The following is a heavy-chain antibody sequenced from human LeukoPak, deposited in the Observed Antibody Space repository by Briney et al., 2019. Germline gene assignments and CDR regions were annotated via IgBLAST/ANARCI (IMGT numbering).Heavy chain of an antibody. CDR1: GFTFSSSA. J-gene: IGHJ6*02. Sequence: PGGSLRLSCATSGFTFSSSAMSWVRQAPGKGLEWVSVIYSGGSTYYADSVKGRFTISRDNSKNTLYLQMNCLRAEDTAVYYCARDGERGYGSGSYFGYYYYGMDVWGQGTTVTVSS. CDR2: IYSGGST. CDR3: ARDGERGYGSGSYFGYYYYGMDV. D-gene: IGHD3-10*01. V-gene: IGHV3-66*01.